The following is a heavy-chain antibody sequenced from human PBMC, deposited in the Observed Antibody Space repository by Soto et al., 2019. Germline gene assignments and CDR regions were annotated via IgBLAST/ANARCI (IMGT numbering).Heavy chain of an antibody. Sequence: GGSLRLSCAASGFTFSSYAMSWVRQAPGKGLEWVSAISGSGGSTYYADSVKGRFTISRDNSKNTLYLQMNSLRAEDTAVYYCAKGPAMVRGANWFDPWGQGTLVTVSS. CDR3: AKGPAMVRGANWFDP. CDR1: GFTFSSYA. CDR2: ISGSGGST. V-gene: IGHV3-23*01. J-gene: IGHJ5*02. D-gene: IGHD3-10*01.